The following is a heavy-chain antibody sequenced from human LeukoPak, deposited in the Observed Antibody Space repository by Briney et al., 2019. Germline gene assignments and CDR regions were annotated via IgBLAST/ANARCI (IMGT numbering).Heavy chain of an antibody. V-gene: IGHV3-21*01. CDR1: GFTFKNYG. CDR2: ISSSSSYI. CDR3: ARAGSSWYYFDY. Sequence: PGGSLRLSCAASGFTFKNYGMHWVRQAPGKGLEWVSSISSSSSYIYYADSVKGRFTISRDNAKNSLYLQMNSLRAEDTAVYYCARAGSSWYYFDYWGQGTLVTVSS. D-gene: IGHD6-13*01. J-gene: IGHJ4*02.